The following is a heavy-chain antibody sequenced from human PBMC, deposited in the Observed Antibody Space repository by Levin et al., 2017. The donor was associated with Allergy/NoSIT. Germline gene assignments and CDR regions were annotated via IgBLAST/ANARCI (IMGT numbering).Heavy chain of an antibody. CDR1: GFTFDDSA. CDR3: AKTRGFSFGIDAFDM. D-gene: IGHD5-12*01. J-gene: IGHJ3*02. Sequence: LSLTCAASGFTFDDSAMHWVRQTPGGGLEWVSGISWNSGKIGYGDSMKGRFTISRDNAKSSLYLQMNGLRVEDTALYYCAKTRGFSFGIDAFDMWGQGTMVTVSS. CDR2: ISWNSGKI. V-gene: IGHV3-9*01.